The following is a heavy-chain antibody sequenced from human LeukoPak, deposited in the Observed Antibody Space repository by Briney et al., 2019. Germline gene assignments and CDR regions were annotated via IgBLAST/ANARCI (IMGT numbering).Heavy chain of an antibody. CDR3: ARKRKAAAGSFDY. CDR1: GGSISSGGYY. V-gene: IGHV4-31*03. Sequence: PSQTLSLTCTVSGGSISSGGYYWSWIRQPPGKGLEWIGYIYYSGSTYYNPSLKSRVTISVDTSKNQFSLKLSSVTAADTAVYYCARKRKAAAGSFDYWGQGTLVTVSS. CDR2: IYYSGST. D-gene: IGHD6-13*01. J-gene: IGHJ4*02.